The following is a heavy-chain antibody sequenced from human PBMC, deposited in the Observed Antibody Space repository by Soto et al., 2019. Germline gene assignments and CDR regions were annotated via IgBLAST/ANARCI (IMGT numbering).Heavy chain of an antibody. J-gene: IGHJ5*02. V-gene: IGHV4-59*01. D-gene: IGHD6-13*01. CDR2: IYYSGST. CDR3: AREAAAGIGWFDP. Sequence: SETLSLTCTVSGGSISSYYWSWIRQPPGKGLEWIGYIYYSGSTNYNPSLKSRVTISVDTSKNQFSLKLSSVTAADTAVYYCAREAAAGIGWFDPWGQGTLVTVSS. CDR1: GGSISSYY.